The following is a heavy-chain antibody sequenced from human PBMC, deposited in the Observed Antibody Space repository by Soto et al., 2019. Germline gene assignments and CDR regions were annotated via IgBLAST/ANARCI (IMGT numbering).Heavy chain of an antibody. CDR2: INHSGST. CDR3: ARDRPIRDSGSPSFDP. V-gene: IGHV4-34*01. Sequence: SETLSLTFAVYGGSFSGYYWSWIRQPPGKGLEWIGEINHSGSTNYNPSLKSRVTISADTSKNHFSLKLNSVTVADTAIYYCARDRPIRDSGSPSFDPWGQG. J-gene: IGHJ5*02. CDR1: GGSFSGYY. D-gene: IGHD3-10*01.